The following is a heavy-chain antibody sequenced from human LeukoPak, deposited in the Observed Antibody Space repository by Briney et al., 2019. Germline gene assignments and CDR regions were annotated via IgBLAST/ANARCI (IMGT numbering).Heavy chain of an antibody. J-gene: IGHJ6*03. CDR2: IRYDGSNK. CDR1: ESTFSRYG. CDR3: AKDGYSSSWYARYYYYYYMDV. D-gene: IGHD6-13*01. V-gene: IGHV3-30*02. Sequence: GGSLRLSCVASESTFSRYGMHWVRQAPGKGLEWVAFIRYDGSNKYYADSVKGRFTISRDNSKNTLYLQMNSLRAEDTAVYYCAKDGYSSSWYARYYYYYYMDVWGKGTTVTVSS.